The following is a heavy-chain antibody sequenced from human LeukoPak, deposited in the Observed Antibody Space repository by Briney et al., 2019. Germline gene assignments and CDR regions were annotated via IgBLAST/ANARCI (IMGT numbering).Heavy chain of an antibody. CDR3: TTKKATIWASAGEGDY. D-gene: IGHD5-24*01. V-gene: IGHV3-15*01. CDR1: GFTVRRNS. CDR2: IKSKTDSGTT. Sequence: GGSLRLSCEASGFTVRRNSMSWVRQAPGKGLEWVGRIKSKTDSGTTDYAAPVKGRFTISRDDSKNTLYLQMNSLKTEDTAVYYCTTKKATIWASAGEGDYWGQGTLVTVSS. J-gene: IGHJ4*02.